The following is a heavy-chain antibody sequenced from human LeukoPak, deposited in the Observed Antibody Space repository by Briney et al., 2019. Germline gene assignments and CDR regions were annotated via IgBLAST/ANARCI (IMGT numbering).Heavy chain of an antibody. D-gene: IGHD3-3*01. V-gene: IGHV1-18*01. J-gene: IGHJ4*02. CDR3: ARVHYDFWSGYYMSY. CDR1: GYTFTSYG. CDR2: ISAYNGNT. Sequence: ASVKVSCKASGYTFTSYGISWVRQAPGQGLEWKGWISAYNGNTNYAQKLQGRVTMTTDTSTSTAYMELRSLRSDDTAVYYCARVHYDFWSGYYMSYWGQGTLVTVSS.